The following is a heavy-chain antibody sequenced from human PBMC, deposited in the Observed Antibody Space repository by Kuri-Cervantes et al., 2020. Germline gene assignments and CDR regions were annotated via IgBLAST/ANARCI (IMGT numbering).Heavy chain of an antibody. CDR2: IRNDGGDK. CDR1: GFTFNSYG. V-gene: IGHV3-30*02. D-gene: IGHD2-15*01. Sequence: GESLKISCAASGFTFNSYGMHWVRQAPGKGLEWVAFIRNDGGDKYYADSVKGRFTISRDNAKNSLYLRMNSLRAEDTAVYYCARDPFRYCSGGSCYLHYFDYWGQGTLVTVSS. J-gene: IGHJ4*02. CDR3: ARDPFRYCSGGSCYLHYFDY.